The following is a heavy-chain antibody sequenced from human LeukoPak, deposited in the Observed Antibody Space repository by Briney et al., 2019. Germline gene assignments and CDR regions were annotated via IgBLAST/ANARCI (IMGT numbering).Heavy chain of an antibody. V-gene: IGHV3-23*01. CDR2: ISGSGGST. D-gene: IGHD1-26*01. J-gene: IGHJ4*02. Sequence: GGSLRLSCAASGFTFSSYAMSWVRQAPGKGREWVSAISGSGGSTYYADSVKGRFTISRDNSKNTLYLQMNSLRAEDTAVYYCAKVKYSVGATGYWGQGTLVTVSS. CDR3: AKVKYSVGATGY. CDR1: GFTFSSYA.